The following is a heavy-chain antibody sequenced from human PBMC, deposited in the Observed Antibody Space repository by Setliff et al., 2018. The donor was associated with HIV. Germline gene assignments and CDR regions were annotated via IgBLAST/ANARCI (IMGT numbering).Heavy chain of an antibody. CDR3: ARQGNIVVVTSFDY. Sequence: SETLSLTCAVSGFSISRSYYWAWIRQPPGKGLEWIASVYHSGSTYYNPSLKSRVAISVDTSKNQFSLRVSSVTAADTAVYYCARQGNIVVVTSFDYWGQGTLVTVSS. D-gene: IGHD2-21*02. V-gene: IGHV4-38-2*01. CDR1: GFSISRSYY. J-gene: IGHJ4*02. CDR2: VYHSGST.